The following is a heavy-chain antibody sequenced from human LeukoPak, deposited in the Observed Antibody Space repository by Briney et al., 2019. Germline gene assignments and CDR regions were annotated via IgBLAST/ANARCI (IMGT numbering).Heavy chain of an antibody. V-gene: IGHV1-69*05. J-gene: IGHJ4*02. CDR2: IIPIFGTA. CDR3: ARGDIAMVQVDY. Sequence: ASVKVSCKASGGTFSIYAISWVRQAPGQGLEGMGGIIPIFGTANYAQKFQGRVTITTDESTSTAYMELSSLRSEDTAVYYCARGDIAMVQVDYWGQGTLVTVSS. D-gene: IGHD5-18*01. CDR1: GGTFSIYA.